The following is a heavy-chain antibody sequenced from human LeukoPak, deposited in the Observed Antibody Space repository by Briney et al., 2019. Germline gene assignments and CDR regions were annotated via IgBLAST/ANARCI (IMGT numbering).Heavy chain of an antibody. J-gene: IGHJ4*02. CDR1: GNSIRNGYY. D-gene: IGHD3-3*01. Sequence: PSETLSLTCIVSGNSIRNGYYWGWIRQSPVKGLEWIGNVYLTGSAYYNPSLKSRVTISMDTSKNQFSLNLTSVTAADTAVYYCAKAKSGYPEYWGPGTLVTVSS. V-gene: IGHV4-38-2*02. CDR2: VYLTGSA. CDR3: AKAKSGYPEY.